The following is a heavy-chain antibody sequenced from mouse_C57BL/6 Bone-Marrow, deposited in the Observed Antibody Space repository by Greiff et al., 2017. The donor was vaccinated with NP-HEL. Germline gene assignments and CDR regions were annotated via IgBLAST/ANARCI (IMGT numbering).Heavy chain of an antibody. D-gene: IGHD1-1*01. Sequence: EVQVVESGEGLVKPGGSLKLSCAASGFTFSSYAMSWVRQTPEKRLEWVAYISSGGDYIYYADTVKGRFTISRDNARNTLYLQMSSLKSEDTAMYYCTRGGYYYGSSYDYYAMDYWGQGTSVTVSS. CDR3: TRGGYYYGSSYDYYAMDY. V-gene: IGHV5-9-1*02. CDR2: ISSGGDYI. CDR1: GFTFSSYA. J-gene: IGHJ4*01.